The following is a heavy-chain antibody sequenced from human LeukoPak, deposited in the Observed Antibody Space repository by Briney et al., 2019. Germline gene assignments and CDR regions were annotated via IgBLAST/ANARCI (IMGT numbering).Heavy chain of an antibody. CDR3: ARASVTYYYYYYMDV. V-gene: IGHV4-61*10. CDR2: IHYSGST. J-gene: IGHJ6*03. D-gene: IGHD4-11*01. Sequence: SETLSLTCTVSGGSISSGSYYWSWIRQPAGKGLEWIGYIHYSGSTNYNPSLKSRVTISVDTSKNQFSLKLSSVTAADTAVYYCARASVTYYYYYYMDVWGKGTTVTVSS. CDR1: GGSISSGSYY.